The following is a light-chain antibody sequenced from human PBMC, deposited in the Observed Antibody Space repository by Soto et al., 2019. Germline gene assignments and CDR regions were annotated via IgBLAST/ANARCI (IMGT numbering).Light chain of an antibody. V-gene: IGLV1-40*01. J-gene: IGLJ2*01. Sequence: QSVLTQPPSVSGTPGQRVSISCTGTSSNLGAGYDVHWYQQLPGAAPRLLIFGNNVRPSGVPDRFSGSKSGTSASLAITGLQAEDEAIYHCQSHDGSLATSIFGAGTKLTVL. CDR2: GNN. CDR3: QSHDGSLATSI. CDR1: SSNLGAGYD.